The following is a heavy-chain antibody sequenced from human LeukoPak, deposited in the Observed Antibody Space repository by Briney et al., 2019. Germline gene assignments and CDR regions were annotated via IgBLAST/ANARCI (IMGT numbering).Heavy chain of an antibody. CDR1: GYSFTSYW. V-gene: IGHV5-51*01. Sequence: GESLQISCKGSGYSFTSYWIGWVRQMPGKGLEWMGIIYPGDSDTRYSPSFQGQVTISADKSISTAYLQWSSLKASDTAMYYCARSTGYSSGWYAYYFDYWGQGTLVTVSS. CDR2: IYPGDSDT. CDR3: ARSTGYSSGWYAYYFDY. D-gene: IGHD6-19*01. J-gene: IGHJ4*02.